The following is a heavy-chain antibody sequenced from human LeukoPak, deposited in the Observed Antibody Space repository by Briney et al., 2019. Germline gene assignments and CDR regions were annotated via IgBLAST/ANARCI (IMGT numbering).Heavy chain of an antibody. D-gene: IGHD2-15*01. J-gene: IGHJ3*02. CDR3: ARAWGDIVVVVAAIGDQGAFDI. V-gene: IGHV4-34*01. CDR1: GGSFSGYY. CDR2: IYHSGST. Sequence: PSETLSLTCAVYGGSFSGYYWSWIRQPPGKGLEWIGSIYHSGSTYYNPSLKSRVTISVDTSKNQFSLKLSSVTAADTAVYYCARAWGDIVVVVAAIGDQGAFDIWGQGTMVTVSS.